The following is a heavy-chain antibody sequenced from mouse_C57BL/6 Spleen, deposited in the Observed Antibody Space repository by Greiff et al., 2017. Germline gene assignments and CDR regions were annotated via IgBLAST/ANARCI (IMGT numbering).Heavy chain of an antibody. CDR3: ARPAVGRTPNGYFDV. Sequence: QVQLQQPGAELVKPGASVKLSCKASGYTFTSYWMHWVKQRPGQGLEWIGMIHPNSGSTNYNEKFKSKATLTVDKSSSTAYMQLSSLTSEDSAVYYCARPAVGRTPNGYFDVWGTGTTVTVSS. D-gene: IGHD4-1*01. J-gene: IGHJ1*03. V-gene: IGHV1-64*01. CDR2: IHPNSGST. CDR1: GYTFTSYW.